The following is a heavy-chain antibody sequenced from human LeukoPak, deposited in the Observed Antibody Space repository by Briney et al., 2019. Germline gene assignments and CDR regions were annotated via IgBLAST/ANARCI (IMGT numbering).Heavy chain of an antibody. D-gene: IGHD3-22*01. CDR2: IYYSGNT. J-gene: IGHJ3*02. Sequence: SETLSLTCIVSGGSISSTTYYWGWIRQPPGKRLEWIGSIYYSGNTYYNPSLKSRVTISVDTSKNQFSLKLSSVTAADTAVYYCARKAPGYYDSSGYYSDAFDIWGQGTMVTVSS. CDR1: GGSISSTTYY. CDR3: ARKAPGYYDSSGYYSDAFDI. V-gene: IGHV4-39*07.